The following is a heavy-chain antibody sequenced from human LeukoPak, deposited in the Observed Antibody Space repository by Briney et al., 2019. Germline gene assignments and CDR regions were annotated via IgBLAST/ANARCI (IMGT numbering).Heavy chain of an antibody. CDR3: TRDPTVPFDY. J-gene: IGHJ4*02. Sequence: GGSLRLSCAASGFTFSSYATSWVRQAPGKGLEWVGFIRSKAYGGTTEYAASVKGRFTISRDDSKSIAYLQMNSLKTEDTAVYYCTRDPTVPFDYWGQGTLVTVSS. D-gene: IGHD4-17*01. CDR2: IRSKAYGGTT. CDR1: GFTFSSYA. V-gene: IGHV3-49*04.